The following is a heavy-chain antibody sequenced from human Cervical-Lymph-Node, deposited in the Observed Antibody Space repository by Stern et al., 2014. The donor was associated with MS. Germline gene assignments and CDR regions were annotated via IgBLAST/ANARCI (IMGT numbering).Heavy chain of an antibody. CDR2: IISNGSTI. CDR1: GFNFSAYY. J-gene: IGHJ4*02. CDR3: ARGLPSF. Sequence: VQLVESAGDLVKPGGSLRLSCAASGFNFSAYYMNWIRPAPGKGLECLSYIISNGSTIYYADSVKGRFIISRDNAKQSLYLQMNSLRAEDTAVYYCARGLPSFWGQGTLVTVSP. D-gene: IGHD1-26*01. V-gene: IGHV3-11*01.